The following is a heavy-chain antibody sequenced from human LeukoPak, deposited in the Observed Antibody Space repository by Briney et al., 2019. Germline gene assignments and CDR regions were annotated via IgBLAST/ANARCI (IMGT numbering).Heavy chain of an antibody. CDR3: ARVFPYCSSTSCYHERRMYAFDI. CDR1: GGSFSGYY. CDR2: IDHSGST. J-gene: IGHJ3*02. Sequence: SETLSLTCAVYGGSFSGYYWSWIRQPPGKGLEWIGEIDHSGSTNYNPSLKSRVTISVDTSKNQFSLKLSSVTAADTAVYYCARVFPYCSSTSCYHERRMYAFDIWGQGTMVTVSS. V-gene: IGHV4-34*01. D-gene: IGHD2-2*01.